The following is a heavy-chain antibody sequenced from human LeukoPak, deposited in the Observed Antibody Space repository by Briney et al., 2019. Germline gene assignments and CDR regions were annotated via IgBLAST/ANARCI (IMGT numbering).Heavy chain of an antibody. CDR3: ATDFYDIT. J-gene: IGHJ5*02. CDR1: GFTFSNAW. D-gene: IGHD3-22*01. Sequence: GGSLRLSCATSGFTFSNAWMNWVRQAPGKGLEWVGRIRSNSDGGTIDYAAPVKGGFALSRDDSKNTVYLQMNSLQTEDTAVYYFATDFYDITWGQGTLVTVSS. V-gene: IGHV3-15*07. CDR2: IRSNSDGGTI.